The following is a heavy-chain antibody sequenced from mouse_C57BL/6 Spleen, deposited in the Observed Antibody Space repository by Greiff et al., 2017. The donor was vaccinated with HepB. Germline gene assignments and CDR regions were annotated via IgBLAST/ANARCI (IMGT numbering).Heavy chain of an antibody. CDR2: IYPRSGNT. Sequence: QVHVKQSGAELARPGASVKLSCKASGYTFTSYGISWVKQRTGQGLEWIGEIYPRSGNTYYNEKFKGKATLTADKSSSTAYMELRSLTSEDSAVYFCAGYGKDSYFDYWGQGTTLTVSS. D-gene: IGHD2-1*01. J-gene: IGHJ2*01. CDR3: AGYGKDSYFDY. V-gene: IGHV1-81*01. CDR1: GYTFTSYG.